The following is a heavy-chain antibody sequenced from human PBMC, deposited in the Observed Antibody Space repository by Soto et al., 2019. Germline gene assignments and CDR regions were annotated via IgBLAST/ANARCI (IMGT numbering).Heavy chain of an antibody. Sequence: QVQLVESGGGVVQPGRSLRLSCAASGFTFSSYGMHWVRQAPGKGLEWVAVIWYDGSNKYYADSVKGRFTISRDNSKNTLYLQMNSLRAEDTAVYYCARDHGALGYCSSTSCYTFDYWGQGTLVTVSS. J-gene: IGHJ4*02. CDR3: ARDHGALGYCSSTSCYTFDY. V-gene: IGHV3-33*01. CDR2: IWYDGSNK. CDR1: GFTFSSYG. D-gene: IGHD2-2*02.